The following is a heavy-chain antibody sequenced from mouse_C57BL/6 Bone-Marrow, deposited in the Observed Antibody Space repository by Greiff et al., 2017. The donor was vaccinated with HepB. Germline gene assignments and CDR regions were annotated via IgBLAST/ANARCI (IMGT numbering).Heavy chain of an antibody. J-gene: IGHJ2*01. CDR1: GYAFSSSW. Sequence: QVQLQQSGPELVKPGASVKISCKASGYAFSSSWMNWVKQRPGKGLEWIGRIYPGDGETNYNGKFKGKATLTADKSSSTAYMQLSSLTSEDSAVYFCARLTTVVATRIFFDYWGQGTTLTVSS. D-gene: IGHD1-1*01. CDR3: ARLTTVVATRIFFDY. CDR2: IYPGDGET. V-gene: IGHV1-82*01.